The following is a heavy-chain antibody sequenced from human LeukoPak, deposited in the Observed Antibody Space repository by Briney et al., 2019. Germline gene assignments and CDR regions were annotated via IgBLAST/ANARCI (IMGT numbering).Heavy chain of an antibody. CDR1: GFTFSSCW. J-gene: IGHJ3*02. V-gene: IGHV3-74*01. Sequence: GGSLRLSCAASGFTFSSCWMHWVRQAPGEGLVWVSRINSDGSNTNYADSVKGRFTISRDNSKNTLYLQMNSLRAEDTAVYYCARGYYDILTGYRIDAFDIWGQGTMVTVSS. D-gene: IGHD3-9*01. CDR2: INSDGSNT. CDR3: ARGYYDILTGYRIDAFDI.